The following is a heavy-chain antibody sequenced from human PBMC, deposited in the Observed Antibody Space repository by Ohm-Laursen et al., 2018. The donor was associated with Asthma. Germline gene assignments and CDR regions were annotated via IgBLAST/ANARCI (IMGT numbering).Heavy chain of an antibody. CDR1: GFTFSSYI. CDR3: ARGTFYYESTGYYFFDH. J-gene: IGHJ4*02. D-gene: IGHD3-22*01. CDR2: ISSSSSTI. Sequence: SLRLSCTASGFTFSSYIMNWVRQAPGKGLEWVSYISSSSSTIYYADSVKGRFTISRDNAKNSLYLQMSSLRDEDTAVYYCARGTFYYESTGYYFFDHWGQGALVTVSS. V-gene: IGHV3-48*02.